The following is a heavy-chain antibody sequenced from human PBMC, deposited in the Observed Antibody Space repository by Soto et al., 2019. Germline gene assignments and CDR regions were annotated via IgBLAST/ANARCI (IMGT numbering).Heavy chain of an antibody. J-gene: IGHJ4*02. CDR3: ARDKGQLVPADGY. D-gene: IGHD6-6*01. Sequence: GSLRLSCAASGFTFSDYYMSWIRQAPGKGLEWVSYITSSGSSIYYADSVKGRFTISRDNAKNSLYLQMNSLRAEDTAVYYCARDKGQLVPADGYWGQGTLVTVSS. CDR1: GFTFSDYY. CDR2: ITSSGSSI. V-gene: IGHV3-11*01.